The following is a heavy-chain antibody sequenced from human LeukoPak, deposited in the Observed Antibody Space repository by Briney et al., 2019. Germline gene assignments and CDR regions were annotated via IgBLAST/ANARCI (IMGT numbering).Heavy chain of an antibody. V-gene: IGHV3-66*01. CDR3: ARSPPSGSYYSADAFDI. CDR1: GSTVSSNY. J-gene: IGHJ3*02. D-gene: IGHD1-26*01. Sequence: GGSLRLSCAASGSTVSSNYMSWVRQAPGKGLEWVSVIYSGGSTYYADSVKGRFTISRDNSKSTLYLQMNGLRAEDTAVYYCARSPPSGSYYSADAFDIWGQGTMVTVSS. CDR2: IYSGGST.